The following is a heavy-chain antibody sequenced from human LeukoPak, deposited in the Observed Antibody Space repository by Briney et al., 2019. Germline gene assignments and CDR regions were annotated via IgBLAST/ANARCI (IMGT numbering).Heavy chain of an antibody. V-gene: IGHV1-18*04. J-gene: IGHJ5*02. Sequence: GASVKVSCKASGYTFTSYGISWVRQAPGQGLEWMGWISAYNGNTNYAQKLQGRVTMTTDTSTSTAYMELRSLRSDDTAVDYCARDRSQYCSGGSCYSGSVGWFDPWGQGTLVTVSS. D-gene: IGHD2-15*01. CDR1: GYTFTSYG. CDR2: ISAYNGNT. CDR3: ARDRSQYCSGGSCYSGSVGWFDP.